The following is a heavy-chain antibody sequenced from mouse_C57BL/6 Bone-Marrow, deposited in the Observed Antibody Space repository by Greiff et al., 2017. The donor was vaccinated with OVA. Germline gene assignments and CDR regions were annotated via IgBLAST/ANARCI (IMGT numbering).Heavy chain of an antibody. CDR2: INPSSGYP. D-gene: IGHD2-2*01. CDR1: GYTFTSYW. Sequence: QVQLKESGAELAKPGDSVKLSCKASGYTFTSYWMHWVKQRPGQGLEWIGYINPSSGYPTYTQKIKDKATLTADKSSSTAYMQLSRLTTKDAAVSSNARHRLLWLRRAYWGQGTLVTVST. J-gene: IGHJ3*01. CDR3: ARHRLLWLRRAY. V-gene: IGHV1-7*01.